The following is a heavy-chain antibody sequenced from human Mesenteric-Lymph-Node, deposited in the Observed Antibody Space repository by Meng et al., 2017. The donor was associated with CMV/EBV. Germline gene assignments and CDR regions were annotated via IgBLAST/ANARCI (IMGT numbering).Heavy chain of an antibody. J-gene: IGHJ6*02. V-gene: IGHV4-4*02. D-gene: IGHD4-17*01. CDR3: ARAWVTTSYYGMDV. Sequence: SETLSLTCAVSGGSISSSNWWSWVRQPPGKGLEWIGEIYHSGSTNYNPSLKSRVTISVDKSKNQFSLKLSSVTAADTAVYYCARAWVTTSYYGMDVWGQGTTVTVSS. CDR1: GGSISSSNW. CDR2: IYHSGST.